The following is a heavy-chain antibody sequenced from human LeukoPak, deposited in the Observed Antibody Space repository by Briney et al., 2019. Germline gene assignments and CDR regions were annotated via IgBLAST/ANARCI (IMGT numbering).Heavy chain of an antibody. Sequence: ASVKVSCKASGYTFTSYAMNWVRQAPGQGLEWMGWINPNSGGTNYAQKFQGRVTMTRDTSISTAYMELSRLRSDDTAVYYCARAGYSSSWYYFDYWGQGTLGTVSS. CDR3: ARAGYSSSWYYFDY. CDR1: GYTFTSYA. J-gene: IGHJ4*02. D-gene: IGHD6-13*01. V-gene: IGHV1-2*02. CDR2: INPNSGGT.